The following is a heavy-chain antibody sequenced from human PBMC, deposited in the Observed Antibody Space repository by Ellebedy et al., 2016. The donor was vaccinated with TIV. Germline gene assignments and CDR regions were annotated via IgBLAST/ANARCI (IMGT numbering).Heavy chain of an antibody. D-gene: IGHD5-12*01. Sequence: GESLKISXAASLFTFSSYAMHCVRQAPGKGLEWVAVISYDGSNKYYADSVKGRFTISRDNSKNTLYLQMNSLRAEDTAVYYCARDVHASGGIGYWGQGTLITVSS. CDR1: LFTFSSYA. V-gene: IGHV3-30*03. CDR3: ARDVHASGGIGY. J-gene: IGHJ4*02. CDR2: ISYDGSNK.